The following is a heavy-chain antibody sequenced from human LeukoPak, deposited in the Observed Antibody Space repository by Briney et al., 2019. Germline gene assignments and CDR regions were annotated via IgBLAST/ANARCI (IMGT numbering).Heavy chain of an antibody. J-gene: IGHJ4*02. CDR3: ARERTQYSGSYGY. D-gene: IGHD1-26*01. V-gene: IGHV1-8*03. CDR2: MNPNSGNT. CDR1: GYTFTSYD. Sequence: ASVKVSCKASGYTFTSYDINWVRQATGQGLEWMGWMNPNSGNTGYAQKFQGRVTITRNTSISTAYMELSRLRSDDTAVYYCARERTQYSGSYGYWGQGTLVTVSS.